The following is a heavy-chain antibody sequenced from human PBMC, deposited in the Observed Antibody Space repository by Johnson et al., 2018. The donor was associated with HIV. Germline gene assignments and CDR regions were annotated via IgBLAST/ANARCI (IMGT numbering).Heavy chain of an antibody. CDR2: ISSSGSTI. V-gene: IGHV3-11*04. Sequence: QMQLVESGGGLVKPGESLRLSCAASGFSFSNAWMNWVRQAPGKGLEWVSYISSSGSTIYYADSVKGRFTISRDNAKNSLYLQMNSLRAEDTAVYYCARDITPHKEGDAFDIWGQGTMVTVSS. J-gene: IGHJ3*02. CDR1: GFSFSNAW. CDR3: ARDITPHKEGDAFDI. D-gene: IGHD1-14*01.